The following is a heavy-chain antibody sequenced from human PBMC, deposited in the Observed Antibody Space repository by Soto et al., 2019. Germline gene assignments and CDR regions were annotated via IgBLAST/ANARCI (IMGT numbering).Heavy chain of an antibody. CDR1: GFTFSGYG. V-gene: IGHV3-33*01. J-gene: IGHJ4*02. Sequence: ESGGGVGQPGGSLRLSCAASGFTFSGYGMHWVRQAPGKGLEWVAVIWYDGSKQYYVNSVKGRFTISRDNSKNTMYLQMNSLRAEDTAVYYCARLLGGDYGGYFDYWGQGTLVTVSS. CDR2: IWYDGSKQ. D-gene: IGHD4-17*01. CDR3: ARLLGGDYGGYFDY.